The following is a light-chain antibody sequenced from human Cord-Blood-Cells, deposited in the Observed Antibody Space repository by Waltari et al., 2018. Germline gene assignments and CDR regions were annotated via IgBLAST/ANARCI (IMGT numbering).Light chain of an antibody. J-gene: IGKJ2*01. CDR3: QQSYSTPYT. CDR1: QSISSN. Sequence: DIQMAQSRCSLSASVGDRVTMTCRASQSISSNLNWYQQKPGKAPRLLIYAASSLQSGVPSRFSGSGSGTDFTLTISSLQSEDFAVYYCQQSYSTPYTFGQGTKVEIK. CDR2: AAS. V-gene: IGKV1-39*01.